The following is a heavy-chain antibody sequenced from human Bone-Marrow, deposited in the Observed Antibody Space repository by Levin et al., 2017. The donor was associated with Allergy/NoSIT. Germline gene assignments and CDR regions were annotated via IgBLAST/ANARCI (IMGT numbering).Heavy chain of an antibody. CDR1: GYLFTDFW. CDR3: ARKEAGYGSETIDY. D-gene: IGHD3-10*01. V-gene: IGHV5-51*01. CDR2: IYPGDSDA. Sequence: GESLKISCKASGYLFTDFWIGWVRQLPGKGLEWMGIIYPGDSDARYRPSFEGQVSISVDKSINTVYLHWISLKASDTATYFCARKEAGYGSETIDYWGQGTRVTVSS. J-gene: IGHJ4*02.